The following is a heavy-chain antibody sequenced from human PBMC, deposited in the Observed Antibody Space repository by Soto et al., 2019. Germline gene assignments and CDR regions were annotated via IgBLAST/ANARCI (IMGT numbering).Heavy chain of an antibody. V-gene: IGHV1-46*03. Sequence: ASVKVSCKASGYTFTSYYMHWVRQAPGQGLEWMGIINPSGGSTSYAQKFQGRVTMTRDTSTSTVYTELSSLRSEDTAVYYCARPGRDYGDANDAFDIWGQGTMVTVSS. D-gene: IGHD4-17*01. CDR2: INPSGGST. J-gene: IGHJ3*02. CDR3: ARPGRDYGDANDAFDI. CDR1: GYTFTSYY.